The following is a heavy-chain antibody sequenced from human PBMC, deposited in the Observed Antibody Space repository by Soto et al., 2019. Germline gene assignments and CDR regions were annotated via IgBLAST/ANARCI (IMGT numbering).Heavy chain of an antibody. CDR1: GGSINSGGYY. D-gene: IGHD2-15*01. CDR2: IHYRGRS. Sequence: QVQLQESGPGLVKPSDTLSLTCNVSGGSINSGGYYWGWIGPPPGKGLEWIGYIHYRGRSSYNPSLESRASISLDTSGHHFSLKLTSVTVADTAVYYCARCRDAFGFDSWGQGTLVTVSS. J-gene: IGHJ4*02. CDR3: ARCRDAFGFDS. V-gene: IGHV4-31*03.